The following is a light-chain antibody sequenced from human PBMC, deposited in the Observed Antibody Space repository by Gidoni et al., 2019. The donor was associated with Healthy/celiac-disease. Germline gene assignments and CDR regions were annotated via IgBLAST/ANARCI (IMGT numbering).Light chain of an antibody. J-gene: IGLJ3*02. Sequence: QLVLTQSPSASASLGASVKLTCTLSSGHSSSAIAWHQQQPEKGPRYLRKLNSDGSHSKGDGIPDRFSGSSSGAERYLTISSLQSEDEADYYCQTWGTGIGVFGGGTKLTVL. V-gene: IGLV4-69*01. CDR2: LNSDGSH. CDR1: SGHSSSA. CDR3: QTWGTGIGV.